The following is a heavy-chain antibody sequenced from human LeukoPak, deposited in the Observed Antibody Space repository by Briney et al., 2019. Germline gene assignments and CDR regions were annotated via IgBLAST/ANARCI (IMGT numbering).Heavy chain of an antibody. CDR2: MNPNSGNT. CDR3: ARGGGYYGSGSYAY. D-gene: IGHD3-10*01. Sequence: APVTVSCKASGYTFTSYDINWVRQATGQGLEWMGWMNPNSGNTGYAQKFQGRVTMTRNTSISTAYMELSSLRSEDTAVYYCARGGGYYGSGSYAYWGQGTLVTVSS. V-gene: IGHV1-8*01. CDR1: GYTFTSYD. J-gene: IGHJ4*02.